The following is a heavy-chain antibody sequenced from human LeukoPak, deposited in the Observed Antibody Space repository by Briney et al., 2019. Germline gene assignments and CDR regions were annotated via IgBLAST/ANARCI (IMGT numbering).Heavy chain of an antibody. J-gene: IGHJ4*02. CDR3: VKVATLDD. D-gene: IGHD2-15*01. CDR1: GFIFSDFA. V-gene: IGHV3-23*01. CDR2: ISDSGSST. Sequence: GGSLRLSCAASGFIFSDFAMSWVRQAPGKGLEWVSGISDSGSSTYYADSVKGRFTISRDNSKNTLYLEMNSLRAEDTALYYCVKVATLDDWGQGTLVTVSS.